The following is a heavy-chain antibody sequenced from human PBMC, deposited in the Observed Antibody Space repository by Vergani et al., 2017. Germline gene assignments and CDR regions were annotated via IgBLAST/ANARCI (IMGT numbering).Heavy chain of an antibody. J-gene: IGHJ4*02. V-gene: IGHV1-46*03. Sequence: QVQLVQSGAEVKKSGASGKGSCKTSGYTFSNYYMHWVRQAPGQGLEWMGIINPSGGHTNYAQKFQGRVTMTRDTSTSTVYMELSSLRSEDTAIYYCARGDYGILTGYRYWGQGTLVTVSA. CDR3: ARGDYGILTGYRY. CDR1: GYTFSNYY. D-gene: IGHD3-9*01. CDR2: INPSGGHT.